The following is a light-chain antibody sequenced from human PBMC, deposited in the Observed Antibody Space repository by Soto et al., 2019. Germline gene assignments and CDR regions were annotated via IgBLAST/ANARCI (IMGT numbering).Light chain of an antibody. Sequence: EIVLTQSPATRSLSPGERATLSCRASQSVSSYLAWYQQKPGQAPRLLIYDASNRATGIPARFSGSGSGTDFTLTISSLEPEDFAVYYCQQSSNFITFGQGTRLEIK. V-gene: IGKV3-11*01. CDR2: DAS. J-gene: IGKJ5*01. CDR3: QQSSNFIT. CDR1: QSVSSY.